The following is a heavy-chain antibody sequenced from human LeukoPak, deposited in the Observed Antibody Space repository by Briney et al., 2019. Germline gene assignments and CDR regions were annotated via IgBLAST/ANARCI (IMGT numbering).Heavy chain of an antibody. D-gene: IGHD4-17*01. CDR3: TRESPTTVTFFDD. V-gene: IGHV3-48*04. J-gene: IGHJ4*02. Sequence: GGSLRLSCAASGFTFSSYSMNWVRQAPGKGLEWVSYISSSSSTIYYADSVKGRFTISRDNAKDSLYLRMNSLRAEDTAVYYCTRESPTTVTFFDDWGQGTLVTVSS. CDR1: GFTFSSYS. CDR2: ISSSSSTI.